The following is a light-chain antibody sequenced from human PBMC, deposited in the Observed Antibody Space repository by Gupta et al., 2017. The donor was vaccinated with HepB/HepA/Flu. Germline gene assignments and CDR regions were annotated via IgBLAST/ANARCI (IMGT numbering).Light chain of an antibody. Sequence: EIVMTQSPAPLSVSPGERATLSCRASQSVSSNLAWYQQKPGQAPRLLIYGASTRATGIPARFSGSGSGTEFTLTISSLQSEDFAVYYCQQYNNWPRELTFGGGTKLEIK. CDR1: QSVSSN. J-gene: IGKJ4*01. CDR2: GAS. V-gene: IGKV3-15*01. CDR3: QQYNNWPRELT.